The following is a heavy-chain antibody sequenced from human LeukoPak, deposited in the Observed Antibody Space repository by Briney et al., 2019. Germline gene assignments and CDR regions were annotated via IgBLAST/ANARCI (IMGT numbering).Heavy chain of an antibody. CDR3: ARGVVVVPAASGREEARGYYYYYYMDV. J-gene: IGHJ6*03. CDR1: GYTFTSYD. CDR2: MNPNSGNT. Sequence: GASVKVSCKASGYTFTSYDINWVRQATGQGLEWMGWMNPNSGNTGYAQKFQGRVTITRNTSISTAYMELSSLRSEDTAVYYCARGVVVVPAASGREEARGYYYYYYMDVWGKGTTVTVSS. D-gene: IGHD2-2*01. V-gene: IGHV1-8*01.